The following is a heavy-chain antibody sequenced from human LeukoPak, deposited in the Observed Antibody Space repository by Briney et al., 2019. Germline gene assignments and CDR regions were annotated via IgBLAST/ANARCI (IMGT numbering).Heavy chain of an antibody. CDR2: ISGSGGGS. CDR1: GFTFSSYA. V-gene: IGHV3-23*01. CDR3: AKFLRDYYDSSGYYYGSGLGAFDI. D-gene: IGHD3-22*01. Sequence: GGSLRLSCAASGFTFSSYAMSWVRQAPGKGLEWVSAISGSGGGSYYADSVKGRFTISRDNSKNTLYLQMNSLRAEDTAVYYCAKFLRDYYDSSGYYYGSGLGAFDIWGQGTMVTVSS. J-gene: IGHJ3*02.